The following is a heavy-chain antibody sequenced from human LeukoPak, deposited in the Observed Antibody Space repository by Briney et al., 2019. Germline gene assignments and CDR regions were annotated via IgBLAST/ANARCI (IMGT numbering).Heavy chain of an antibody. CDR2: INSDGSST. V-gene: IGHV3-74*01. D-gene: IGHD3-3*01. CDR1: GFTFSSYW. CDR3: AREEDLWGIFGVVTPFDP. J-gene: IGHJ5*02. Sequence: HGGSLRLSCAASGFTFSSYWMHWVRQAPGKGLVWVSRINSDGSSTSYADSVKGRFTISRDNAKNTLYLQMNSLRAEDTAVYYYAREEDLWGIFGVVTPFDPWGQGTLVTVSS.